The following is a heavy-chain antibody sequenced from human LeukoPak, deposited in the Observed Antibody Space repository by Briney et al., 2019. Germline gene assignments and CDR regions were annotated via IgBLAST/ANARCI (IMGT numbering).Heavy chain of an antibody. V-gene: IGHV1-46*01. D-gene: IGHD3-10*01. CDR3: ARVLLWFGGNRGAFDI. J-gene: IGHJ3*02. CDR1: GYTFTSYY. CDR2: INPSGGST. Sequence: ASVKVSCKASGYTFTSYYMHWVRQAPGQGLEWMGIINPSGGSTSYAQKFQGRVTMTRDTSTGTVYMELSSLRSEDTAVYYCARVLLWFGGNRGAFDIWGQGTMVTVSS.